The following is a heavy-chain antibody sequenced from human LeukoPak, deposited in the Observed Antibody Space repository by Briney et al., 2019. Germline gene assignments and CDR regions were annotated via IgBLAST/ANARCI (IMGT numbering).Heavy chain of an antibody. CDR2: ISGSGGST. D-gene: IGHD2-2*01. CDR3: AKDAPVNIVVVPAANS. CDR1: GFTFSSYA. Sequence: GGSLSLSFAASGFTFSSYAMSWFGQAQGKGLEWVSAISGSGGSTYYADSVKGRFTISRDNSKDTLYLQMNSLRAEDTAVYYCAKDAPVNIVVVPAANSWGQGTLVTVSS. V-gene: IGHV3-23*01. J-gene: IGHJ4*02.